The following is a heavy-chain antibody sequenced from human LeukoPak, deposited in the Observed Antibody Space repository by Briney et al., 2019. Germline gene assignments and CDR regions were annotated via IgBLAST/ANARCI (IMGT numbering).Heavy chain of an antibody. CDR2: INPSGGST. CDR3: ARLRVSYSDILTGYSDY. J-gene: IGHJ4*02. CDR1: GYTFTNYY. D-gene: IGHD3-9*01. V-gene: IGHV1-46*01. Sequence: ASVKVSCKASGYTFTNYYMHWVRQAPGQGLQWMGIINPSGGSTGYAQKFQGRVTMTRDKSTSTVYMELSSLRSEDTAVYYCARLRVSYSDILTGYSDYWGQGTLVTVSS.